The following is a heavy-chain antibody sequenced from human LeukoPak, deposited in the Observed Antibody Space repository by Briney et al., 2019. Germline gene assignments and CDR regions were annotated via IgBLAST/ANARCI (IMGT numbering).Heavy chain of an antibody. J-gene: IGHJ5*02. V-gene: IGHV3-21*01. Sequence: GGSLRLSCAASGFTFSSYSMNWVRQAPGKGLEWVSSTSSSSSYIYYADSVKGRFTISRDNAKNSLYLQMNSLRAEDTAVYYCARVYSTIFGVVRNWFDHWGQGTLVTVSS. CDR2: TSSSSSYI. D-gene: IGHD3-3*01. CDR3: ARVYSTIFGVVRNWFDH. CDR1: GFTFSSYS.